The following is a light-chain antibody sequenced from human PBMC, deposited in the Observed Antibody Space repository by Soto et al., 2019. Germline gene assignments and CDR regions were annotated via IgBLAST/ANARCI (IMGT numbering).Light chain of an antibody. J-gene: IGLJ1*01. V-gene: IGLV2-11*01. Sequence: QSVLTQPRSVSGSPGQSVTISCTGTSNDVGGYNFVSWYQQHPGKVPKLIIYDVSIRPSGVPDRFSGSKSGITASLTISGLQAEDEAVYYCCSYVGSDSSFVFGSGTKLTVL. CDR1: SNDVGGYNF. CDR3: CSYVGSDSSFV. CDR2: DVS.